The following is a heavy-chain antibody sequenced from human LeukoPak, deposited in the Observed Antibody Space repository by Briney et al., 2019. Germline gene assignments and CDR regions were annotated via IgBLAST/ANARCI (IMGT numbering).Heavy chain of an antibody. J-gene: IGHJ5*02. V-gene: IGHV1-18*04. CDR1: GCTFTSYG. CDR2: ISAYNGNT. D-gene: IGHD4-17*01. Sequence: ASVKVSCKASGCTFTSYGISWVRQAPGQGLEWMGWISAYNGNTNYAQKLQGRVTMTTDTSTSTAYMELRSLRSDDTAVYYCARDRGDYGVSWFDPWGQGTLVTVSS. CDR3: ARDRGDYGVSWFDP.